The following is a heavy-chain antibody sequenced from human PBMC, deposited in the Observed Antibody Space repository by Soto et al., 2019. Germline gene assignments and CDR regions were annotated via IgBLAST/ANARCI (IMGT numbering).Heavy chain of an antibody. CDR1: GFTFSSYS. Sequence: GGSLRLSCAASGFTFSSYSMNWVRQAPGKGLEWVSYISSSSTIYYADSVKGRFTISRDNAKNSLYLQMNSLRDEDTAVYYCARGGFHWYFDLWGRGTLVTVSS. V-gene: IGHV3-48*02. J-gene: IGHJ2*01. CDR3: ARGGFHWYFDL. CDR2: ISSSSTI.